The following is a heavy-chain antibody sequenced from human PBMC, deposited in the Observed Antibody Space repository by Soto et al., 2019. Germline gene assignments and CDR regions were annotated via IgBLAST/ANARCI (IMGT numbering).Heavy chain of an antibody. D-gene: IGHD1-7*01. CDR2: IYHSGRT. Sequence: QVQLQESGPGLVKASETLSLTCTVSGASISSYYWSWIRQPPGKGLEWIGYIYHSGRTNHNPSLKSRVTISVDTSKNQFSLRLPSVTPADTAVYYCVRENNWNYDYWGQGTLVTVSS. V-gene: IGHV4-59*01. J-gene: IGHJ4*02. CDR1: GASISSYY. CDR3: VRENNWNYDY.